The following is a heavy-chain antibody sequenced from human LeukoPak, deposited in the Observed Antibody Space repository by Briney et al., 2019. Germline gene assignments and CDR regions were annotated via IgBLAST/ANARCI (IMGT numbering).Heavy chain of an antibody. D-gene: IGHD6-13*01. CDR2: ISNSGSN. CDR3: ARAPQWATAGTFDY. V-gene: IGHV4-59*01. J-gene: IGHJ4*02. CDR1: GGSISSYY. Sequence: SETLSLTCTVSGGSISSYYWSWMRQPPGKGLEWIGDISNSGSNNYNPSLKSRVTLLLDTSTNQFSLKVNSVTAADTAVYYCARAPQWATAGTFDYWGRGTLVTVSS.